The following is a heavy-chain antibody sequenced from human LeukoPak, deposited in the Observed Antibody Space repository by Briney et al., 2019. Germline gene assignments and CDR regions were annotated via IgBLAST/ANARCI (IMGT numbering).Heavy chain of an antibody. J-gene: IGHJ4*02. V-gene: IGHV1-2*02. CDR1: GYSFTGYY. CDR2: IHPNSGGT. CDR3: ARDPRIAAVEDPYFDY. D-gene: IGHD6-13*01. Sequence: ASVKVSCKASGYSFTGYYLHWVRQAPGQGLEWMGWIHPNSGGTNYAQKFQGRVTMTRDTSISTAYMELSRLRPDDTAVYYCARDPRIAAVEDPYFDYWGQGTLVTVSS.